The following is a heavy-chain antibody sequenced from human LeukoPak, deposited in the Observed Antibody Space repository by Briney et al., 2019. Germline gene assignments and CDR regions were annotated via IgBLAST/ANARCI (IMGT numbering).Heavy chain of an antibody. V-gene: IGHV4-59*08. J-gene: IGHJ4*02. Sequence: SETLSLTCTVSGGSISSYYWSWIRQPPGKGLEWIGYIYYSGSTNYNPSLKSRATISVDTSKNQFSLKLSSVTAADTAVYYCARHRGGSYSDCWGQGTLVTVSS. CDR2: IYYSGST. CDR3: ARHRGGSYSDC. CDR1: GGSISSYY. D-gene: IGHD1-26*01.